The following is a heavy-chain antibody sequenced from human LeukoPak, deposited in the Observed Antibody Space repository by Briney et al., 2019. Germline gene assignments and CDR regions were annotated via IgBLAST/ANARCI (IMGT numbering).Heavy chain of an antibody. V-gene: IGHV3-7*04. D-gene: IGHD3-16*01. CDR2: TKQDGSEK. Sequence: GGSLRLSCVASGFTLSNYWMSWVRQAPGKGLEWVANTKQDGSEKYYVDSVKGRFSISRDNAKNSLYLQMNSLRAEDTAVYYCARGRLNAFDIWGQGIMVTVSS. CDR1: GFTLSNYW. J-gene: IGHJ3*02. CDR3: ARGRLNAFDI.